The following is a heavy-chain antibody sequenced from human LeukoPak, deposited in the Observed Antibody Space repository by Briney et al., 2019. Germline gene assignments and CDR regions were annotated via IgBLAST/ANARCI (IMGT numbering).Heavy chain of an antibody. CDR3: AKLIAAGRFDP. J-gene: IGHJ5*02. V-gene: IGHV1-2*02. CDR1: GYTFTGYY. Sequence: ALVKVSCKASGYTFTGYYMHWVRQAPGQGLEWMGWINPNSGGTNYAQKFRGRVTMTRDTSISTAYMELSRLRSDDTAVYYCAKLIAAGRFDPWGQGTLVTVSS. CDR2: INPNSGGT. D-gene: IGHD6-13*01.